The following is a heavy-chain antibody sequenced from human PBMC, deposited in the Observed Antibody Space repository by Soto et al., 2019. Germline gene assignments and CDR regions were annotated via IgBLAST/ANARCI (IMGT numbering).Heavy chain of an antibody. D-gene: IGHD2-8*02. V-gene: IGHV1-3*01. CDR1: GVTFGDNL. CDR2: INPAHENT. CDR3: ARDILSVGPRANDAFDV. Sequence: QVQLVQSGAEVRKPGASVNISCWASGVTFGDNLINWVRQVPGQSLEWMGWINPAHENTKYSQTFQGRVTISRHSSASTADVEVTDLTSDETAVYGWARDILSVGPRANDAFDVWGSGTMVTFPS. J-gene: IGHJ3*01.